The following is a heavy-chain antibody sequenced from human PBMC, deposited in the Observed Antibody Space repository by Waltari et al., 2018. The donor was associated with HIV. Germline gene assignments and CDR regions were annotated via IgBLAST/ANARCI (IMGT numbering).Heavy chain of an antibody. J-gene: IGHJ4*02. CDR1: GGSVGSSSTY. V-gene: IGHV4-39*07. Sequence: QLQLQESGPGLVKPSEPLSLTCTVSGGSVGSSSTYWGWIRQPPWKGLEWIGSINYSGNSYYNPSLKSRVTISVDTSKNQLSLNLSSVTAADTAVYYCAPYYYISSRHYFDSWGQGTLVTVSS. CDR3: APYYYISSRHYFDS. D-gene: IGHD3-16*01. CDR2: INYSGNS.